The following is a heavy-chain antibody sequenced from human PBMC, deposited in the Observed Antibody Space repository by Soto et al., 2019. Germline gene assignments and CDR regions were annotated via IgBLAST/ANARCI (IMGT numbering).Heavy chain of an antibody. Sequence: GAAVKVSCKACGGTFSSYAISWVRQAPGQGLEWMGGIIPIFGTANYAQKFQGRVTITADESTSTAYMELSSLRSEDTAVYYCTRDPSRVYYYDSSVSDAFDIWGQGTMVTVSS. CDR3: TRDPSRVYYYDSSVSDAFDI. D-gene: IGHD3-22*01. J-gene: IGHJ3*02. V-gene: IGHV1-69*13. CDR2: IIPIFGTA. CDR1: GGTFSSYA.